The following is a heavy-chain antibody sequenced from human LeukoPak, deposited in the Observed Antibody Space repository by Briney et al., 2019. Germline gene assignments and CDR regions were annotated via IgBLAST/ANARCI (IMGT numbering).Heavy chain of an antibody. V-gene: IGHV3-11*01. D-gene: IGHD5-12*01. CDR3: ARKGDIVATNWFDP. Sequence: GVSLRLSCAASGFTFSDYYMSWIRQAPGKGLEWVSYISSSGSTIYYADSVKGRFTISRDNAKNSLYLQMNSLRAEDTAVYYCARKGDIVATNWFDPWGQGTLVTVSS. CDR1: GFTFSDYY. J-gene: IGHJ5*02. CDR2: ISSSGSTI.